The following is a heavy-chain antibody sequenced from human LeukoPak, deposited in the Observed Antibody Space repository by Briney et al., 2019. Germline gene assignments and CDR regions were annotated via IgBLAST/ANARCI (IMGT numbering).Heavy chain of an antibody. CDR1: GGSFSGYY. J-gene: IGHJ4*02. V-gene: IGHV4-34*01. D-gene: IGHD1-26*01. CDR3: ARVVGATQNFDY. Sequence: PSETLSLTCAVYGGSFSGYYWSWIRQPPGKGLEWIGEINHSGSTNYNPSLKSRVTISVDTSKNQFSLKLSSVTAADTAVYYCARVVGATQNFDYWGQGTLVTVSS. CDR2: INHSGST.